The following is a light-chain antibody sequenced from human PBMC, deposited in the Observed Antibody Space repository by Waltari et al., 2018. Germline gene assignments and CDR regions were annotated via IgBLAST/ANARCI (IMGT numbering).Light chain of an antibody. Sequence: QSALPQPASVSGSPGQSITISCTGTASDVGSYNLVSWYQQHPGKAPKLMIYEVTNRPSGVSNRFSGSKSGNTASLTISGLRTEDEADYYCCSYAAGGSSAVFGGGTKLTVL. CDR1: ASDVGSYNL. V-gene: IGLV2-23*02. CDR3: CSYAAGGSSAV. J-gene: IGLJ2*01. CDR2: EVT.